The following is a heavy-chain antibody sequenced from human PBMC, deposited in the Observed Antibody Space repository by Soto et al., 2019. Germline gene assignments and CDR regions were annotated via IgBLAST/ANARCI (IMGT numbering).Heavy chain of an antibody. J-gene: IGHJ4*02. CDR1: GGSISSYY. CDR2: IYYSGST. D-gene: IGHD3-10*01. V-gene: IGHV4-59*08. CDR3: ARHNRLLWFGELGY. Sequence: SETLSLTCTVSGGSISSYYWSWIRQPPGKGLEWIGYIYYSGSTNYNPSLKSRVTISVDTSKNQFSLKLSSVTAADTVVYYCARHNRLLWFGELGYWGQGTLVTVSS.